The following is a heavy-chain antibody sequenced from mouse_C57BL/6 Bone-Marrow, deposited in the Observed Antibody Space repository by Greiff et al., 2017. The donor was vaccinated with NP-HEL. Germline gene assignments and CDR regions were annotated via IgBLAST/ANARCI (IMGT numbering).Heavy chain of an antibody. V-gene: IGHV5-6*01. Sequence: EVQVVESGGDLVKPGGSLKLSCAASGFTFSSYGMSWVRQTPDKRLEWVATISSGGSYTYYPDSVKGRFTISRDNAKNTLYLQMSSLKSEDTAMYYCARAYYSTLDYWGQGTTLTVSS. D-gene: IGHD2-5*01. J-gene: IGHJ2*01. CDR1: GFTFSSYG. CDR2: ISSGGSYT. CDR3: ARAYYSTLDY.